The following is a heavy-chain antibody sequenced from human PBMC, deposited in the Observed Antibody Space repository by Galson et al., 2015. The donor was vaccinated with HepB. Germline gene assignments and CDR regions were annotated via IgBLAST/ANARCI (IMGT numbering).Heavy chain of an antibody. D-gene: IGHD3-22*01. CDR1: GFTVSTYQ. CDR3: AANLNYYDSAGDN. CDR2: IYSGGST. J-gene: IGHJ4*02. Sequence: SLRLSCAASGFTVSTYQMSWVRQAPGKGLEWVSLIYSGGSTYYADSVKGRFTISRDNSKNTLFLQMNTLRVDDTAVYYCAANLNYYDSAGDNWGRGTLVTVSS. V-gene: IGHV3-66*01.